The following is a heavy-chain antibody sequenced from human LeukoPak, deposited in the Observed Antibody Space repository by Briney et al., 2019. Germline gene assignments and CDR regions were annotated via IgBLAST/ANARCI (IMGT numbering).Heavy chain of an antibody. CDR1: GGSISSYY. Sequence: SETLSLTCTVSGGSISSYYWSWIRQPPGKGLEWIGYIYYSGSTNYNPSLKSRVTISVDPSKNQFSLKLSSVTAADTAVYYCARSPRVAAAGTVDWFDLWGQGTLVTVSS. D-gene: IGHD6-13*01. J-gene: IGHJ5*02. CDR3: ARSPRVAAAGTVDWFDL. CDR2: IYYSGST. V-gene: IGHV4-59*01.